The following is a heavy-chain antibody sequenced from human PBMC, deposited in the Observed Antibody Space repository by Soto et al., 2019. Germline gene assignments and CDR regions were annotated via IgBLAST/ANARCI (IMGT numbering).Heavy chain of an antibody. CDR1: GGTFSSYA. CDR3: ASPYSSGWYGHFHY. V-gene: IGHV1-69*12. CDR2: IIPIFGTA. J-gene: IGHJ4*02. Sequence: QVQLVQSGAEVKKPGSSVKVSCKASGGTFSSYAISWVRQAPGQGLEWMGGIIPIFGTANYAQKFQGRVTITADESTSTAYMELSSLRSEDTAVYYCASPYSSGWYGHFHYWGQGTLVTVSS. D-gene: IGHD6-19*01.